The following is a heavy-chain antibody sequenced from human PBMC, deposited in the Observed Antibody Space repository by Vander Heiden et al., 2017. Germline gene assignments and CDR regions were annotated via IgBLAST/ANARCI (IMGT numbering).Heavy chain of an antibody. CDR1: GFTFSDYY. CDR2: ISSSGSTR. V-gene: IGHV3-11*01. J-gene: IGHJ4*02. CDR3: ARVMGSGDGSNV. Sequence: QVQLVESGGGLVKPGGSLRLSCAASGFTFSDYYMSWIRQAPGTGLEWVSYISSSGSTRDVADSVKGRFTISRDNAKNPLYLKLNSLSAEDTAVYYCARVMGSGDGSNVWGQGTLVTVSS. D-gene: IGHD2-21*01.